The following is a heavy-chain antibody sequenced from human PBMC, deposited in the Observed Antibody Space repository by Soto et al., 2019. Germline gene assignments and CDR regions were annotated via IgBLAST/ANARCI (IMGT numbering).Heavy chain of an antibody. V-gene: IGHV3-66*02. CDR2: INTDGNT. Sequence: GGSLRLSCAASGFTVSSKYMNWVRQAPGKGLEWVAIINTDGNTYYADSVKGRFTISRDNSKNTLYLQMNSLRAEDTAVYYCAKGWGRELYSSGWPNSFDYWGQGTLVTVSS. CDR1: GFTVSSKY. CDR3: AKGWGRELYSSGWPNSFDY. D-gene: IGHD6-19*01. J-gene: IGHJ4*02.